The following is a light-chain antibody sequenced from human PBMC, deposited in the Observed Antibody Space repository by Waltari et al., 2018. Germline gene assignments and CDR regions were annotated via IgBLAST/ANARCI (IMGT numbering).Light chain of an antibody. CDR2: DAS. Sequence: EIVLTQSPGTLSLSLGERATLACRASQSVSRSLAWYQQKPGQAPRLLIYDASPRDTGIPVRFSGSGSGTDFSLTISSLEPEDFAVYYCQHHVRFPVTFGQGTKVEI. CDR3: QHHVRFPVT. J-gene: IGKJ1*01. CDR1: QSVSRS. V-gene: IGKV3-20*01.